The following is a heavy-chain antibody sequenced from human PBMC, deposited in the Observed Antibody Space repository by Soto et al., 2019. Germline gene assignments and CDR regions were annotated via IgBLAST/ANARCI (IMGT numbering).Heavy chain of an antibody. Sequence: QLQLQESGPGLVKPSETLSLTCTVSGGSISSSSFYWGWTRQPPGKGLEWIGSIYYSGSTYYNPSLKSRVTISVDTSKNQFSLKLSSVTAADTAVYYCARPHYCSSTSCYEAFDYWGQGTLVTVSS. CDR3: ARPHYCSSTSCYEAFDY. CDR2: IYYSGST. J-gene: IGHJ4*02. CDR1: GGSISSSSFY. D-gene: IGHD2-2*01. V-gene: IGHV4-39*01.